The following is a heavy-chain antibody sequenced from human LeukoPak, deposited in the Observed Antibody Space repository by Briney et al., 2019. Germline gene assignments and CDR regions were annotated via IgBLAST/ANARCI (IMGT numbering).Heavy chain of an antibody. CDR2: IYYSGST. CDR3: AGDYGDYDVFQH. V-gene: IGHV4-30-4*01. J-gene: IGHJ1*01. Sequence: SETLSLTCTVSGGSISSGDYYWSWIRQPPGKGLEWIGYIYYSGSTYYNPSLKSRVIISVDTSKNQFSLKLSSVTAADTAVYYCAGDYGDYDVFQHWGQGTLVTVSS. D-gene: IGHD4-17*01. CDR1: GGSISSGDYY.